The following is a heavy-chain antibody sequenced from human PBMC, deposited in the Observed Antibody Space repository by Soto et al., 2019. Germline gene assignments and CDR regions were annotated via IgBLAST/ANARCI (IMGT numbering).Heavy chain of an antibody. J-gene: IGHJ6*02. Sequence: SVTVSCKASGGTFSSYAISWVRQAPGQGLEWMGGIIPIFGTANYAQKFQGRVTITADESTSTAYMELSSLRSEDTAVYYCARVPGTTSYYDSSGYPPPYYYGMDVWGQGTTVTVSS. V-gene: IGHV1-69*13. CDR3: ARVPGTTSYYDSSGYPPPYYYGMDV. D-gene: IGHD3-22*01. CDR1: GGTFSSYA. CDR2: IIPIFGTA.